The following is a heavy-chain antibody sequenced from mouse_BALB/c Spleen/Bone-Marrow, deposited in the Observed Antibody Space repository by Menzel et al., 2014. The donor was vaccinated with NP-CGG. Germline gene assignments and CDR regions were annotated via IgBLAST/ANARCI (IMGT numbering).Heavy chain of an antibody. Sequence: EVQVVESGGGLVQPGGSRKLSCAASGFTFSDYGMAWVRQAPGKGPKWVAFVSNLAYSIYYADTVTGRFTISRENAKNTLYLEMSSLRSEDTAMYYCARDQVYYYGSSYGYFDVWGAGTTVTVSS. V-gene: IGHV5-15*02. J-gene: IGHJ1*01. D-gene: IGHD1-1*01. CDR2: VSNLAYSI. CDR3: ARDQVYYYGSSYGYFDV. CDR1: GFTFSDYG.